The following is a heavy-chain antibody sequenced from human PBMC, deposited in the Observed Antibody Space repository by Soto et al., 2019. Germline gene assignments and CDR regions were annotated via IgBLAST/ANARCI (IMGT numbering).Heavy chain of an antibody. CDR2: IKQHGSER. V-gene: IGHV3-7*05. D-gene: IGHD2-8*02. Sequence: DVQLVESGGGLVQPGGSLRLSCAASGFTFSSYWMSWVRQAPGKGLEWVANIKQHGSERWYVDSVKGRFTISRDNAKNSLYLQMTSLRPEDTAVYFCARGAGGVYGYWGQGTLVTVSS. CDR1: GFTFSSYW. J-gene: IGHJ4*02. CDR3: ARGAGGVYGY.